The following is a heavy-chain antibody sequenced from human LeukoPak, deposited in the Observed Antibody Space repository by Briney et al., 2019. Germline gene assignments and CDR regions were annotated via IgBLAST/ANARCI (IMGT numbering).Heavy chain of an antibody. Sequence: PGRSLRLSCAASGFTFSSYAMHWVRQAPGKGLEWVAVISYDGSNKYYADSVKGRFTISRDNSKNTLYLQMNSLRAEDTAVYYCARDRGFVVVPAAMSGGDYWGQGTLVTVSS. CDR3: ARDRGFVVVPAAMSGGDY. J-gene: IGHJ4*02. D-gene: IGHD2-2*01. CDR2: ISYDGSNK. V-gene: IGHV3-30*04. CDR1: GFTFSSYA.